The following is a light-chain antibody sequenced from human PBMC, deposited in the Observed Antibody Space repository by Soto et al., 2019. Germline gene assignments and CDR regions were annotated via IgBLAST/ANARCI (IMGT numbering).Light chain of an antibody. J-gene: IGKJ3*01. V-gene: IGKV4-1*01. CDR3: HQYYSTPFT. CDR1: PSVLYNSINKNY. Sequence: DIGMIPSPDSPAACLGERATINCKSSPSVLYNSINKNYLAWYQQKPGQPPKLLIYWASTRESGVPERFSGSGSGTDFTLTINSLQAEDVAVYYCHQYYSTPFTFGPGTKVDIK. CDR2: WAS.